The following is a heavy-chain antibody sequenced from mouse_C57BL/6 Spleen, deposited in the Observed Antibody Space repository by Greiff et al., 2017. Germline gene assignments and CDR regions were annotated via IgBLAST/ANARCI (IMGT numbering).Heavy chain of an antibody. D-gene: IGHD1-1*01. CDR3: ARSRYYYGFPHWYFDV. Sequence: VQLQQSGAELVKPGASVKLSCKASGYTFTSYWMQWVKQRPGQGLEWIGEIDPSDSYTNYNQKFKGKATLTVDTSSSTAYMQLSSLTSEDSAVYYCARSRYYYGFPHWYFDVWGTGTTVTVSS. J-gene: IGHJ1*03. CDR2: IDPSDSYT. CDR1: GYTFTSYW. V-gene: IGHV1-50*01.